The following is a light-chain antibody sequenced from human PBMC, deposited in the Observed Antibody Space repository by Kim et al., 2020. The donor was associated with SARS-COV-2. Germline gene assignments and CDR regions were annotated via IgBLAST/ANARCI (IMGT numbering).Light chain of an antibody. CDR1: QSVRSN. V-gene: IGKV3-15*01. J-gene: IGKJ1*01. CDR2: GAS. Sequence: VSPGERATLSCRAGQSVRSNLAWFQQIPGQAPRLLIYGASTRATGIPARFSGSGSGTEFTLTISSLQSEDFAVYYCQQYNTWPRTFGQGTKVDIK. CDR3: QQYNTWPRT.